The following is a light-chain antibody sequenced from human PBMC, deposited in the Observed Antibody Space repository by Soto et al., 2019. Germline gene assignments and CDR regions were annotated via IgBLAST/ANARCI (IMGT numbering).Light chain of an antibody. CDR1: QSVTTN. V-gene: IGKV3-15*01. Sequence: EIVITQSPATLSVSPGERATRSCRATQSVTTNLARYQQKPGRAPRLLIYGASTRATDIPARFSGSGSGTEFTLTVSSLQSEDFAVYYCQQYNNWPRTFGHGTKVDIK. CDR2: GAS. CDR3: QQYNNWPRT. J-gene: IGKJ1*01.